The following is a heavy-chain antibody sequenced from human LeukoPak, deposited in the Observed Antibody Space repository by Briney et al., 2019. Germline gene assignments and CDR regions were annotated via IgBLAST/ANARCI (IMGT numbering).Heavy chain of an antibody. Sequence: SETLSRTCAVYGLSVSGYYWSWIAHPPGKGLEWMGEINNSGSTNDNPSLKSRDTIPVDTSKNQFSLKLSSVTAADTAVYYCARVDRIAVAGSYYFDYWGQGTLVTVSS. CDR2: INNSGST. CDR3: ARVDRIAVAGSYYFDY. CDR1: GLSVSGYY. J-gene: IGHJ4*02. D-gene: IGHD6-19*01. V-gene: IGHV4-34*01.